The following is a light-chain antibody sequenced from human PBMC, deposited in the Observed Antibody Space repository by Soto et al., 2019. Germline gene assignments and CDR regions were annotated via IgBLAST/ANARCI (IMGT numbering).Light chain of an antibody. V-gene: IGKV1-13*02. CDR1: QDIRGA. CDR3: QQFNSYPIT. J-gene: IGKJ5*01. Sequence: AIQVTQSPSSLSASVGDRVTITCRASQDIRGALAWYQQKPGKPPRLLIYDVSTLESGVPSRFSGSSSGTEFTLTISSLQPEDFGTYSCQQFNSYPITFGHGTRLEIK. CDR2: DVS.